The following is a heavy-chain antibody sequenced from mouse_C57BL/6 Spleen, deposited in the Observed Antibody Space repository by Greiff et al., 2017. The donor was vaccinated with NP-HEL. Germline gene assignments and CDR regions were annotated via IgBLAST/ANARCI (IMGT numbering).Heavy chain of an antibody. CDR2: IYPGDGDT. V-gene: IGHV1-82*01. J-gene: IGHJ1*03. D-gene: IGHD1-1*01. Sequence: VQRVESGPELVKPGASVKISCKASGYAFSSSWMNWVKQRPGKGLEWIGRIYPGDGDTNYNGKFKGKATLTADKSSSTAYMQLSSLTSEDSAVYFCARAYGSSLYWYFDVWGTGTTVTVSS. CDR3: ARAYGSSLYWYFDV. CDR1: GYAFSSSW.